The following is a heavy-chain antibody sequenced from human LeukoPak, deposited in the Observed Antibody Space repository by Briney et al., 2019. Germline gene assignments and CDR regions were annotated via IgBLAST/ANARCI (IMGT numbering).Heavy chain of an antibody. J-gene: IGHJ6*03. V-gene: IGHV4-34*12. Sequence: SETLSLTCAVYGGSFSGYSWSWIRQPPGKGLEWIGEIIQSGSTNYNPSLKSRVTISVDASKNQFSLKLSSVTAADTAVYYCARDVGWRGMNYYMDVWGKGTTDTVSS. CDR3: ARDVGWRGMNYYMDV. CDR2: IIQSGST. D-gene: IGHD3-3*01. CDR1: GGSFSGYS.